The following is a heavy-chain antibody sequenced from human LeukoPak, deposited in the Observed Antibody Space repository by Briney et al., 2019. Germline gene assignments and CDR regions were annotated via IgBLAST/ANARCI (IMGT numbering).Heavy chain of an antibody. CDR2: INSDGSST. CDR1: GFSFSTYG. CDR3: ARGGAAMAYY. V-gene: IGHV3-74*01. J-gene: IGHJ4*02. D-gene: IGHD5-18*01. Sequence: PGGSLRLSCADSGFSFSTYGMSWVRQAPGKGLVWVSRINSDGSSTSYADSVKGRFTISRDNAKNTLYLQMNSLRAEDTAVYYCARGGAAMAYYWGQGTLVTVSS.